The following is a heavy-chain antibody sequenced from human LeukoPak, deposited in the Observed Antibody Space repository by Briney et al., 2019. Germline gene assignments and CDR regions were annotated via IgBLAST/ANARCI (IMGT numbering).Heavy chain of an antibody. D-gene: IGHD3-10*01. Sequence: PSETLSLTCTVSGGSISNYYWSWIRQPPGKGLEWIGYIFYTGSTAYNSSLESRVTISVDSSKNQVSLRLNSVTAADTAVYYCARVMKVRGITFFGMDVWGQGTTVTVSS. CDR3: ARVMKVRGITFFGMDV. CDR2: IFYTGST. CDR1: GGSISNYY. V-gene: IGHV4-59*01. J-gene: IGHJ6*02.